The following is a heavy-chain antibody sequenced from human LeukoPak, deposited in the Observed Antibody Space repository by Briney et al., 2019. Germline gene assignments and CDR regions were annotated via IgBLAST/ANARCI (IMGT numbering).Heavy chain of an antibody. Sequence: GGSLRLSCAASGFTFSSYSMNWVRQAPGKGLEWVSSISSGNNYIYYADSVKGRFTISRDNAKNSLYLQMNSLRAEDTAIYYCASLLYGYSYGPFHHWGQGTLVTVSS. CDR2: ISSGNNYI. D-gene: IGHD5-18*01. J-gene: IGHJ4*02. CDR3: ASLLYGYSYGPFHH. CDR1: GFTFSSYS. V-gene: IGHV3-21*01.